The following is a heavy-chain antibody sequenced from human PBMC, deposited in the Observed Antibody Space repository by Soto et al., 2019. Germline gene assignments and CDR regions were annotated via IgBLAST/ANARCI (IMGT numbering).Heavy chain of an antibody. Sequence: EVQLVESGGALVQPGGSLRLTCATSGFTFSNYWMTWVRQAPGKGLEWVANINKDGSQKPFVDSVKGRFTISRDNAKSSLYLQMNSLRAEDTAIYYCVKEIAAAQWGQGTLVTVSS. CDR2: INKDGSQK. CDR1: GFTFSNYW. V-gene: IGHV3-7*01. D-gene: IGHD6-25*01. J-gene: IGHJ4*02. CDR3: VKEIAAAQ.